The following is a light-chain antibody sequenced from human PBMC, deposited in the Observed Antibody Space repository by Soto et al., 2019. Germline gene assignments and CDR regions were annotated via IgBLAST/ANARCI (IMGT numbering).Light chain of an antibody. J-gene: IGKJ4*01. CDR1: QDIRAW. V-gene: IGKV1D-12*01. Sequence: DIQMTQSSSSVCASVGDRVTITCRASQDIRAWLAWYQQKPGKAPNLLIYAASSLQSGVPSRFSGSGSGTDFTLTISSLQPEDFATYYCQQANSFPLTFGGGTKVEIK. CDR3: QQANSFPLT. CDR2: AAS.